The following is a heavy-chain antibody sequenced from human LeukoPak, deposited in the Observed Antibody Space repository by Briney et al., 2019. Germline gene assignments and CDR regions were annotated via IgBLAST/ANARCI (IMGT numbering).Heavy chain of an antibody. CDR3: ARDSSPGYYDYVWGTYPRY. Sequence: QPGGSLRVSCEASGITFSSYEMNWVRQAPGKGLEWVAYISSGGRTISHADSVKGRFTISRDNAQSSLYLQMNNLRAEDTAVYYCARDSSPGYYDYVWGTYPRYWGQGTLVTVSS. J-gene: IGHJ4*02. D-gene: IGHD3-16*02. CDR2: ISSGGRTI. V-gene: IGHV3-48*03. CDR1: GITFSSYE.